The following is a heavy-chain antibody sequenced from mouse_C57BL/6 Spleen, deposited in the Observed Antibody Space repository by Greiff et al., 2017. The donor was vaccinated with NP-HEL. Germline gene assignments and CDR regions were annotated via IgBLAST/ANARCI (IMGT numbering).Heavy chain of an antibody. CDR2: ISSGGDYI. D-gene: IGHD2-4*01. Sequence: EVQVVESGEGLVKPGGSLKLSCAASGFTFSSYAMSWVRQTPEKRLEWVAYISSGGDYIYYADTVKGRFTISRDNARNTLYLQMSSLKSEDTAMYYCTRKAYYYDYDVGYAMDYWGQGTSVTVSS. CDR3: TRKAYYYDYDVGYAMDY. V-gene: IGHV5-9-1*02. J-gene: IGHJ4*01. CDR1: GFTFSSYA.